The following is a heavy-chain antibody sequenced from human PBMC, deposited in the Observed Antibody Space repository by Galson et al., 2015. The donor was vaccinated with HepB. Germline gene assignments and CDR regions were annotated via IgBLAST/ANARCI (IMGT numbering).Heavy chain of an antibody. CDR2: IKEDGSEK. J-gene: IGHJ4*02. CDR1: GFTFSNYW. Sequence: SLRLSCAASGFTFSNYWMTWVRQAPGKRLEWVANIKEDGSEKHYVDSVGGRFTISRDNAKFSLYLQMDSLRAEDTAVYYCARQDLGGYHYFDYWGQGTLVTVSS. D-gene: IGHD5-12*01. CDR3: ARQDLGGYHYFDY. V-gene: IGHV3-7*03.